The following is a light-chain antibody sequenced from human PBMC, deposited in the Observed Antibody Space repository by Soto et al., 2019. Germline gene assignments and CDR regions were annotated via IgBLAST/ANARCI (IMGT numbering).Light chain of an antibody. V-gene: IGLV2-14*01. Sequence: QSALAQPASVSGSPGQSITISCTGTSSDVGGYNYVSWYQQHPGKAPKLMIYEVSNRPSGVSNRFSGSKSGNTASLTISGLQADDEAAYYCSSYTSSSTYGFGTGPKV. CDR2: EVS. CDR1: SSDVGGYNY. J-gene: IGLJ1*01. CDR3: SSYTSSSTYG.